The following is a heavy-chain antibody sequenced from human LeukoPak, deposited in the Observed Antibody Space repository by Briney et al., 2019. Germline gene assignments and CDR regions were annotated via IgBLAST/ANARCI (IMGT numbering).Heavy chain of an antibody. CDR2: INSDGSST. CDR1: GFTFSSYW. CDR3: ARDGRSDYYGSGSYQGAFDI. D-gene: IGHD3-10*01. Sequence: GGSLRLSCAASGFTFSSYWMHWVRQAPGKGLVGVSRINSDGSSTSYADSVKGRFTISRDNAKSTLYLQMNSLRAEDTTVYYCARDGRSDYYGSGSYQGAFDIWGQGTMVTVSS. J-gene: IGHJ3*02. V-gene: IGHV3-74*01.